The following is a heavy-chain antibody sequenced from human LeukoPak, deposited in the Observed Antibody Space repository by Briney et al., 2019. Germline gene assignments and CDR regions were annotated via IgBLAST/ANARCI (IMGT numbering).Heavy chain of an antibody. D-gene: IGHD6-13*01. J-gene: IGHJ5*02. Sequence: ASVKVSCKASGYTFTGYYMRWVRQAPGQGLECMGWINPNSGGTNYAQKFQGRVTMTRDTSISTAYMELSRLRSDDTAVYYCARNTAGIAAAVEVWFDPWGQGTLVTVSS. CDR1: GYTFTGYY. CDR2: INPNSGGT. CDR3: ARNTAGIAAAVEVWFDP. V-gene: IGHV1-2*02.